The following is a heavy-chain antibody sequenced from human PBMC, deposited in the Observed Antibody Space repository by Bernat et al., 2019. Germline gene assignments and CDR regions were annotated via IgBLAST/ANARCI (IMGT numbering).Heavy chain of an antibody. V-gene: IGHV3-30*01. CDR3: ARDQCSSTSCYGGGYFDY. J-gene: IGHJ4*02. CDR1: GFTFSSYA. Sequence: QVQLVESGGGVVQPGGSLRLSCAASGFTFSSYAMHWVRQAPGKGLEWVAVISDDGSNKYYADSVKGRFTISRDNSKNTLYLQMNSLRAEDTAVYYCARDQCSSTSCYGGGYFDYWGQGTLVTVSS. CDR2: ISDDGSNK. D-gene: IGHD2-2*01.